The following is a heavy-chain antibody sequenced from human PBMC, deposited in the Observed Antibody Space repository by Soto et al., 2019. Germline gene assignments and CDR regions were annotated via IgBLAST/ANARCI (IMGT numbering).Heavy chain of an antibody. Sequence: ASVKVSCKASGYTFTSYAMHWVRQAPGQRLEWMGWINAGNGNTKYSQKFQGRVTITRDTSASTAYMELSSLRSEDTAVYYCARDGAHYYDSSGPPGYYGMDVWGQGTTVTSP. V-gene: IGHV1-3*01. CDR1: GYTFTSYA. CDR3: ARDGAHYYDSSGPPGYYGMDV. CDR2: INAGNGNT. J-gene: IGHJ6*02. D-gene: IGHD3-22*01.